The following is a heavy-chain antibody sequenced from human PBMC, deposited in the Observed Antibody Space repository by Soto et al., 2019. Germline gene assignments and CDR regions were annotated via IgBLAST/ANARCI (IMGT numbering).Heavy chain of an antibody. D-gene: IGHD4-17*01. CDR1: GFTFRNYA. V-gene: IGHV3-23*01. CDR2: ISGSGDTI. J-gene: IGHJ5*02. Sequence: GGSLRLSCGASGFTFRNYAMNWVRQAPGKGLEWLSIISGSGDTIYYADSVKGRIIVSRDNSKNTLYLQMNSLRADDTAVYYCAKSPYGDYVQYNWFDPWGQGTLVTVSS. CDR3: AKSPYGDYVQYNWFDP.